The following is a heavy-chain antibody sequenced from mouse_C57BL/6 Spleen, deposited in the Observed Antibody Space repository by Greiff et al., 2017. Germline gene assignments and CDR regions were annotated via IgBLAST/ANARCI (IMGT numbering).Heavy chain of an antibody. CDR1: GFTFSSYA. CDR2: ISDGGSYT. D-gene: IGHD1-1*01. V-gene: IGHV5-4*01. J-gene: IGHJ2*01. CDR3: AREGGSSIDY. Sequence: EVKLMESWGGLVKPGGSLKLSCAASGFTFSSYAMSWVRQTPEKRLEWVATISDGGSYTYYPDNVKGRFTISRDNAKNNLYLQMSHLKSEDTAMYYCAREGGSSIDYWGQGTTLTVSS.